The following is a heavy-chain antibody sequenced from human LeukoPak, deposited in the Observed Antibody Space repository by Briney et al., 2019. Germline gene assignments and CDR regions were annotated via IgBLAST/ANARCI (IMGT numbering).Heavy chain of an antibody. Sequence: PGGSLRLSCAASGFTVSSNYMSRVRQAPGKGLEWVSVIYSGGNTYYADSVKGRFTISRDNSKNTLYLQMNSLRAEDSAVYYCAKSYGLEYFQHWGQGTLVTVSS. J-gene: IGHJ1*01. D-gene: IGHD4-17*01. V-gene: IGHV3-66*01. CDR2: IYSGGNT. CDR3: AKSYGLEYFQH. CDR1: GFTVSSNY.